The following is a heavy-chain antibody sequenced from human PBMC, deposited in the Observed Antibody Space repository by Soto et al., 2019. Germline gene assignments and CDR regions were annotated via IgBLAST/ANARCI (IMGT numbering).Heavy chain of an antibody. J-gene: IGHJ4*02. CDR2: LNTNSGDT. CDR3: ATSGGGWYLY. D-gene: IGHD6-19*01. V-gene: IGHV1-8*01. Sequence: QVQLVQSGAEVKKPGASVKVSCKASGYTFSSYDINCVRQATGQGLEWMGWLNTNSGDTGYAQKVQGRVTLTRNTSINTAYIALSSLTSDDTAVYYCATSGGGWYLYWGQGTLVTVSS. CDR1: GYTFSSYD.